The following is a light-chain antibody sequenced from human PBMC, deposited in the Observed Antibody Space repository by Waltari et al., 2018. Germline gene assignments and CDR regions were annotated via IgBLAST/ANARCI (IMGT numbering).Light chain of an antibody. J-gene: IGLJ1*01. CDR1: YPNLGSNY. CDR3: ASWDDSHYV. CDR2: RNN. Sequence: QSVLTQPPSASGTPAPRVTISCSASYPNLGSNYLYWYQQLPGTAPKLLIYRNNQRPSGVPDRFSGSKYGTTASLAISGLRSEDEAIYYCASWDDSHYVFGTGTKVTVL. V-gene: IGLV1-47*01.